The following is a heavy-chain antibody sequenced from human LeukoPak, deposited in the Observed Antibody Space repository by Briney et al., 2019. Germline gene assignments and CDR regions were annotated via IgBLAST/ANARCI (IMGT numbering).Heavy chain of an antibody. CDR2: IYYSGST. D-gene: IGHD3-10*01. CDR1: GGSISSYY. Sequence: SETLSLTCTASGGSISSYYWSWIRQPPGKGLEWIGFIYYSGSTNYNPSLKSRVIISVDTSKNQFSLKLGSVTAADTAVYYCARGSYYYGSGSWEYYFDYWGQGTLVTVSS. CDR3: ARGSYYYGSGSWEYYFDY. V-gene: IGHV4-59*01. J-gene: IGHJ4*02.